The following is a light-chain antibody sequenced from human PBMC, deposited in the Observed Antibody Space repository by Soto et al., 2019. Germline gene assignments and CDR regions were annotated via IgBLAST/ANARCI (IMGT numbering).Light chain of an antibody. J-gene: IGKJ4*01. Sequence: DIVMTQSPDSLAVSLGERATINCKSSQSVLYSPNNKNYLAWYQQKPGQPPKLLIYWASTRESGVPDRFRGSGSGTDFTLTISSLQAEDVAVYHCQQYYRSPTFGGGTKVEIK. CDR1: QSVLYSPNNKNY. CDR2: WAS. V-gene: IGKV4-1*01. CDR3: QQYYRSPT.